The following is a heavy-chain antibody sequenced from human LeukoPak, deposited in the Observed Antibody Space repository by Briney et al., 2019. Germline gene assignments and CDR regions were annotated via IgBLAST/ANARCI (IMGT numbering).Heavy chain of an antibody. CDR2: IYYSGST. J-gene: IGHJ5*02. CDR1: GGSISSSSYY. Sequence: PSETLSLTCTVSGGSISSSSYYWGWIRQPPGKGLEWIGSIYYSGSTYYNPSLKSRVTISVDTSKNQFSLKLSSVTAADTAVYYCARGGGGYSSSFGIDPWGQGTLVTVSS. CDR3: ARGGGGYSSSFGIDP. D-gene: IGHD6-6*01. V-gene: IGHV4-39*07.